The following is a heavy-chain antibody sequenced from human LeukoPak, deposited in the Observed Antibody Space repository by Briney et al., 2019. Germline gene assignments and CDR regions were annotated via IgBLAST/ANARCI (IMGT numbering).Heavy chain of an antibody. Sequence: PAETLSLTCTVSGGSISSYYWSWVRQPPGKGLEGIGYIYYSGSTNYNPSLKSRVTISVDTSKNQFSLKLSSVTAADTAVYYCARSITKYSSGYWGQGTLVTVSS. J-gene: IGHJ4*02. CDR1: GGSISSYY. D-gene: IGHD3-22*01. CDR2: IYYSGST. V-gene: IGHV4-59*01. CDR3: ARSITKYSSGY.